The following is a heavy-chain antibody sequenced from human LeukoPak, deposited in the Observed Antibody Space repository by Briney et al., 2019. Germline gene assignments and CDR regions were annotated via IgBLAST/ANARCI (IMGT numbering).Heavy chain of an antibody. D-gene: IGHD5-12*01. V-gene: IGHV3-66*01. CDR3: ATRPDGNDVPYVDY. J-gene: IGHJ4*02. CDR2: IYSGGSS. CDR1: GLTVGFKC. Sequence: GGSLRLSCAASGLTVGFKCMSWVRQAPGKGLKWVSIIYSGGSSYYADSVKGRFTVSRDTSKNTLYLQMNSLRAEDTAVYYCATRPDGNDVPYVDYWGQGTLVTVSS.